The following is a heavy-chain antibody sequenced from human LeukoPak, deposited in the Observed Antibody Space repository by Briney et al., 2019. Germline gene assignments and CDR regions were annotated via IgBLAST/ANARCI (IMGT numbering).Heavy chain of an antibody. Sequence: SVKVSCKASGGTFSSYAIGWVRQAPGQGLEWVGGIIPIFGTANYAQKFQGRVTITADESTSTAYMELSSLRSEDTAVYYCARGNYRFGELFSARAFDIWGQGTMVTVSS. D-gene: IGHD3-10*01. CDR2: IIPIFGTA. J-gene: IGHJ3*02. CDR1: GGTFSSYA. CDR3: ARGNYRFGELFSARAFDI. V-gene: IGHV1-69*01.